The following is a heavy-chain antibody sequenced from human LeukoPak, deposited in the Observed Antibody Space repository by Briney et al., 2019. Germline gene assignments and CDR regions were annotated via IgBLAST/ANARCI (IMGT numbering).Heavy chain of an antibody. CDR3: ARGGRSGQRCIGLCITTFFNGMAV. CDR2: TWYDGSNK. D-gene: IGHD3-9*01. J-gene: IGHJ6*02. V-gene: IGHV3-33*01. CDR1: GFTFSSYG. Sequence: RGSLRLSCAASGFTFSSYGMHWVRQAPGKGMEWVAVTWYDGSNKNYADSVKGRFTISSDNSKNTLYLQMNSLRAEDTAVYYCARGGRSGQRCIGLCITTFFNGMAVWGQGTTVTVSS.